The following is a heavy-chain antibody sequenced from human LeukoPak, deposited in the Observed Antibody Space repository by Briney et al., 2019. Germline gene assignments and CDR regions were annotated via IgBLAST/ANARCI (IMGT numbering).Heavy chain of an antibody. CDR1: GGSISSGGYY. CDR2: IYTSGST. Sequence: SETLSLTCTVSGGSISSGGYYWSWIRQPAGKGLEWIGRIYTSGSTNYNPSLKSRVTISVDTSKNQFSLKLSSVTAADTAVYYCARHGSSRAFDIWGQGTMVTVSS. J-gene: IGHJ3*02. CDR3: ARHGSSRAFDI. D-gene: IGHD1-26*01. V-gene: IGHV4-61*02.